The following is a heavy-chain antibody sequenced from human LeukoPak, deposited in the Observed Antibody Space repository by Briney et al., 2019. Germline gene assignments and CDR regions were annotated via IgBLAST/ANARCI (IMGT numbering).Heavy chain of an antibody. CDR1: GYTFTGYY. J-gene: IGHJ5*02. CDR2: INPNSGGT. D-gene: IGHD1-7*01. CDR3: ARAELELRFRFDP. Sequence: GASVKVSCKASGYTFTGYYMHWVRQAPGQGLEWMGWINPNSGGTNYAQKFQGRVTMTRDTSISTAYMELSRLRSDDTAVYYCARAELELRFRFDPWGQGTLVTVSS. V-gene: IGHV1-2*02.